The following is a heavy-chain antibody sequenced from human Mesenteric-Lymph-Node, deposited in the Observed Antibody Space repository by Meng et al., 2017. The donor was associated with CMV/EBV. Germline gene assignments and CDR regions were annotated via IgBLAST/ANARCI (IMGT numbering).Heavy chain of an antibody. CDR3: ARDNVNPAGFDP. CDR2: INPNSGVS. V-gene: IGHV1-2*06. J-gene: IGHJ5*02. D-gene: IGHD2/OR15-2a*01. Sequence: QVQLVQSRAEVGKPGASVMVSCKASGYTFTDFYIHWVRQAPGQGLEWMGRINPNSGVSNSAQNFQGRVTMTRDTSISTAYMELGRLTSDDTAVYYCARDNVNPAGFDPWGQETLVTVSS. CDR1: GYTFTDFY.